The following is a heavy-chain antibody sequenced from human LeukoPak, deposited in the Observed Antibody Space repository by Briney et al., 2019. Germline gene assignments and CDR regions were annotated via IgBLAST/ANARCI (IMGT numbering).Heavy chain of an antibody. D-gene: IGHD3-3*01. V-gene: IGHV4-59*01. J-gene: IGHJ5*02. CDR2: VFYSGSP. Sequence: PSETLSLTCTVSGDSITSNYWTWIRQPPGKGLEWIGYVFYSGSPNYNPSLKSRVTISLDTSKNQFSLKLTSVTAADTAVYYCARGVLRFLEWPIPSNWFDPWGQGTLVTVSS. CDR3: ARGVLRFLEWPIPSNWFDP. CDR1: GDSITSNY.